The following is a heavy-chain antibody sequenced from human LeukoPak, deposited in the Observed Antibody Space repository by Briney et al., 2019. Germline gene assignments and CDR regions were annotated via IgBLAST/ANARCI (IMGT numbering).Heavy chain of an antibody. V-gene: IGHV4-39*01. CDR1: GGSISSSSYY. Sequence: SETLSLTCTVSGGSISSSSYYWGWIRQPPGKGLEWIGSIYYSGSTYYNPSLKSRVTISVDMSKNQFSLKLSSVTAADTAVYYCARQSGYYSVDAFDIWGQGTMVTVSS. CDR2: IYYSGST. CDR3: ARQSGYYSVDAFDI. D-gene: IGHD3-22*01. J-gene: IGHJ3*02.